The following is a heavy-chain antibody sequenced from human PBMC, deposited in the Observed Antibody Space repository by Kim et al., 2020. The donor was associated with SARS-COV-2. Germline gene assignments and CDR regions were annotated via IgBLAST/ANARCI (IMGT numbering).Heavy chain of an antibody. V-gene: IGHV3-23*01. J-gene: IGHJ4*02. CDR3: AKDRPDSSSGYTGPKLDY. CDR2: ISGSGGST. Sequence: GGSLRLSCAASGFTFSSYAMSWVRQAPGKGLEWVSAISGSGGSTYYADSVKGRFTISRDNSKNTLYLQMNSLRAEDTAVYYCAKDRPDSSSGYTGPKLDYWGQGTLV. D-gene: IGHD6-13*01. CDR1: GFTFSSYA.